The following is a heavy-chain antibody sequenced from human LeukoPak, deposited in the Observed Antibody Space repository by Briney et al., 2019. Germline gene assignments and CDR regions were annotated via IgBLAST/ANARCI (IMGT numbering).Heavy chain of an antibody. D-gene: IGHD6-19*01. CDR2: INHSGST. Sequence: SETLSLTCAVYGGSFSGYYWSWIRQPPGKGLEWIGEINHSGSTNYNPSLKSRVTISVDASKNQFSLKLSSVTAADTAVYYCARGGKQWLVKGFDYWGQGTLVTVSS. J-gene: IGHJ4*02. V-gene: IGHV4-34*01. CDR3: ARGGKQWLVKGFDY. CDR1: GGSFSGYY.